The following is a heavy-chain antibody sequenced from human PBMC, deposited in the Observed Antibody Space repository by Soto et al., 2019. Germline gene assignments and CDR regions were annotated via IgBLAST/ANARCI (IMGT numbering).Heavy chain of an antibody. CDR1: GFTFSSYD. Sequence: GGSLRLSCASSGFTFSSYDMHWVRQATGKGLEWVSAIGTAGDTYYPGSVKGRFTISRENAKNSLYLQMNSLRAGDTALYYCARGWLATGGSLSYMDVWGKGTTVTVSS. J-gene: IGHJ6*03. CDR3: ARGWLATGGSLSYMDV. D-gene: IGHD6-13*01. CDR2: IGTAGDT. V-gene: IGHV3-13*01.